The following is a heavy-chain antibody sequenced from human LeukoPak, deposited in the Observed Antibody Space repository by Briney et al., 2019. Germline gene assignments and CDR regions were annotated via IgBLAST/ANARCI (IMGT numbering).Heavy chain of an antibody. V-gene: IGHV3-64*01. Sequence: GGSLRLSCAASGFTFRSYGMHWVRQAPGKGLEYVAAISSNGGSTDYANSVKGRFTISRDNSKNTLYLQMGNLRAEDMAVYYCARISSSYDYDYWGQGTLVTVSS. CDR3: ARISSSYDYDY. D-gene: IGHD6-6*01. J-gene: IGHJ4*02. CDR1: GFTFRSYG. CDR2: ISSNGGST.